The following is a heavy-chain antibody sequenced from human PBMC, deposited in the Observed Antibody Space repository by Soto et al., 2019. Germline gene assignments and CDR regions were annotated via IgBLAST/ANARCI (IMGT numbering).Heavy chain of an antibody. D-gene: IGHD3-10*01. CDR3: ARVYYYGWGSLDY. CDR1: GYTFTSYG. J-gene: IGHJ4*02. Sequence: QVQLVQSGAEVKKPGASVKVSCKASGYTFTSYGLTWVRQAPGQGLEWMGWISAYNGNTNSAQKLQGRVTRTTDTFTGTAYREQRSLRTDDTAVDDCARVYYYGWGSLDYWCQGTLVTVSS. CDR2: ISAYNGNT. V-gene: IGHV1-18*01.